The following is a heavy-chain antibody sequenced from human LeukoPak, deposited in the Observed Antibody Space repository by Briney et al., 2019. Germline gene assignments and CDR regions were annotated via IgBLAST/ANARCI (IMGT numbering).Heavy chain of an antibody. J-gene: IGHJ3*02. CDR3: GKKRYSGSLSPFDI. V-gene: IGHV3-23*01. CDR1: KFAFSSYA. CDR2: ISGGGGNT. D-gene: IGHD1-26*01. Sequence: GGSLRLSCAASKFAFSSYAMSWVRQAPGKGLEWVSAISGGGGNTYYADSVKGRSTISRDNSKNTLYLQMNSLRAEDTAVYYCGKKRYSGSLSPFDIWGQGTMVTVSS.